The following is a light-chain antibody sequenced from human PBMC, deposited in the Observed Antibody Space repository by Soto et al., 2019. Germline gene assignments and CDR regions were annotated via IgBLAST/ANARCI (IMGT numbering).Light chain of an antibody. CDR1: QSIGKN. CDR3: QQYNNWTVT. V-gene: IGKV3-15*01. CDR2: KVS. Sequence: ILMTQSPATLSLSPGERATLSCRASQSIGKNLAWHQQKPGQAPRLLTYKVSTRATGISARFSGSGSGTEFTLTTSSLKYEDFAVYYCQQYNNWTVTFGQGTKVDIK. J-gene: IGKJ1*01.